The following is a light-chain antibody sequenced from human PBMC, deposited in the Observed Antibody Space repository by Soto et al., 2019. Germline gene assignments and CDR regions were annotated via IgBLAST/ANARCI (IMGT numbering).Light chain of an antibody. Sequence: IVINQSPSTLSVSPGEPATLSCRASQSVSSNLAWYQQKPGQAPRLLIYGASTRATGIPARFSGSGSGTDFTLTISSLQPEDFGTYYCQQAISFPITFGQGTRLEI. V-gene: IGKV3-15*01. CDR1: QSVSSN. J-gene: IGKJ5*01. CDR3: QQAISFPIT. CDR2: GAS.